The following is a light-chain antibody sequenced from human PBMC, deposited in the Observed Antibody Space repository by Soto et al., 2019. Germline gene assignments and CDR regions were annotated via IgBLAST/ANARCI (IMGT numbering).Light chain of an antibody. V-gene: IGKV1-5*03. CDR1: ESISSW. J-gene: IGKJ1*01. Sequence: DIQITQSPSTLSASVGDRVTITCRASESISSWLAWFQQKPGKAPRLLIQKASILESGVTSRFSGSESGTESPLSVSSLLPDDVATYFCEQYSAKWSFGQGTKVEIK. CDR2: KAS. CDR3: EQYSAKWS.